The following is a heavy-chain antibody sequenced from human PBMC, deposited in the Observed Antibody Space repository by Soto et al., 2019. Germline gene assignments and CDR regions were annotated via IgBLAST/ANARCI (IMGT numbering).Heavy chain of an antibody. Sequence: EVLLLESGGGLVQPGGSLRLSCAASGFAFGTYGTTWVRQAPGRGLEWVSGIDANSGKIFYADSVRGRFIISRDNSKSMLYLQMNSLRDEDTAIYYCTKWDGYAGVWGQGTTVTVSS. J-gene: IGHJ6*02. CDR2: IDANSGKI. CDR1: GFAFGTYG. V-gene: IGHV3-23*05. D-gene: IGHD2-15*01. CDR3: TKWDGYAGV.